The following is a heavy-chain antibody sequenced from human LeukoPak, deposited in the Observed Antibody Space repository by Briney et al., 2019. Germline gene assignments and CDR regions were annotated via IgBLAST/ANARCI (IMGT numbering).Heavy chain of an antibody. CDR2: IYPGDSDT. CDR1: GYSVTSYW. CDR3: ARLSGMVVPAATNFDY. J-gene: IGHJ4*02. D-gene: IGHD2-2*01. Sequence: GESLKISCMGSGYSVTSYWIGWVRQMPGKGLEWMGIIYPGDSDTRYSPSFQGQVTISADKSISTAYLQWSSLKASDTAMYYCARLSGMVVPAATNFDYWGQGTLVTVSS. V-gene: IGHV5-51*01.